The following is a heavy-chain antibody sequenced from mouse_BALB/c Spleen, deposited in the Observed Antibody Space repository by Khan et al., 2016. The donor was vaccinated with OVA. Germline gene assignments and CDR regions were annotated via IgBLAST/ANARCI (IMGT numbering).Heavy chain of an antibody. CDR1: GYTFTSYV. Sequence: VQLQQSGPELVKPGASVKMSCKASGYTFTSYVIHWVKQKPGQGLEWIGYINPYNVGTIHNEKFRGKATLTSDKSSSTAYMQLSSLTSEDSAVYYCSRYASSPYYAMDYWGQGTSVTVSS. J-gene: IGHJ4*01. D-gene: IGHD1-1*01. CDR3: SRYASSPYYAMDY. V-gene: IGHV1S136*01. CDR2: INPYNVGT.